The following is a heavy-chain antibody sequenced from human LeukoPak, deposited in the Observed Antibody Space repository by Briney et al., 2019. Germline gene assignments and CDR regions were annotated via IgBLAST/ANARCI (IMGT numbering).Heavy chain of an antibody. Sequence: PGRSLRLSCAASGFTFSNFGMHWVRQAPGKGLEWVAVISYDGSNKYYADSVKGRFTISRDNSKNTLYLQMNSLRAEDTAVYYCARGRDSSSFDAFDIWGQGTMVTVSS. CDR3: ARGRDSSSFDAFDI. D-gene: IGHD6-6*01. J-gene: IGHJ3*02. V-gene: IGHV3-30*03. CDR1: GFTFSNFG. CDR2: ISYDGSNK.